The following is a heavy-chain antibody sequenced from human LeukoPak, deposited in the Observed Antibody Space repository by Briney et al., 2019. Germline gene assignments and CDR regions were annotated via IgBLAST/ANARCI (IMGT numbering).Heavy chain of an antibody. V-gene: IGHV3-9*01. CDR2: ISWNSGSI. J-gene: IGHJ4*02. CDR3: AKDMVPYNWNYVYFDY. CDR1: GFTFDDYA. D-gene: IGHD1-7*01. Sequence: PGGSLRLSCAASGFTFDDYAMPWVRHAPGKGLEWVSGISWNSGSIGYADSVKGRFTISRDNAKNSLYLQMNSLRAEDTALYYCAKDMVPYNWNYVYFDYWGQGTLVTVSS.